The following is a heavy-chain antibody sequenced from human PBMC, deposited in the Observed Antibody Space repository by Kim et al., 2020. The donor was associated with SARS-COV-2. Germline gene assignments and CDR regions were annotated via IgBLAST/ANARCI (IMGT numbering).Heavy chain of an antibody. J-gene: IGHJ6*02. V-gene: IGHV1-69*13. D-gene: IGHD3-22*01. CDR3: ARGQSDYYDSKRSYYYYGMDV. Sequence: SVKVSCKASGGTFSSYAISWVRQAPGQGLEWMGGIIPIFGTANYAQKFQGRVTITADESTSTAYMELSSLRSEDTAVYYCARGQSDYYDSKRSYYYYGMDVWGQGTTVTVSS. CDR1: GGTFSSYA. CDR2: IIPIFGTA.